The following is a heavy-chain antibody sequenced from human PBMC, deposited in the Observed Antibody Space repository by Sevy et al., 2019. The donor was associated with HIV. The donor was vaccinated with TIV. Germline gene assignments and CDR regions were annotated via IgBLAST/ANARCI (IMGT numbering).Heavy chain of an antibody. Sequence: SETLSLTCGVSGGSISSSNWWHWVRQPPGKGLEWIGEIYHRGSTNYNPSLKSRVTISVDNSKNQCSLTLNSVTAADAAVYYCWGGFDTPRGFDPWGQGTLVTVSS. J-gene: IGHJ5*02. CDR2: IYHRGST. V-gene: IGHV4-4*02. CDR1: GGSISSSNW. D-gene: IGHD3-16*01. CDR3: WGGFDTPRGFDP.